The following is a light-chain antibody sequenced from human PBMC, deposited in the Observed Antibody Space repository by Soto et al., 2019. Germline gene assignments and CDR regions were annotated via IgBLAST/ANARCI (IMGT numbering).Light chain of an antibody. CDR1: SSNIGADYD. J-gene: IGLJ1*01. CDR3: GTWDSSLSAHV. Sequence: QSVLTQPPSVSGAPGQRVTISCTGSSSNIGADYDVHWYQQLPGTAPKLLIYDNSNRPSGIPDRFSGSKSGTSATLGITGLQTGDEADYYCGTWDSSLSAHVFGTGTKVTVL. CDR2: DNS. V-gene: IGLV1-40*01.